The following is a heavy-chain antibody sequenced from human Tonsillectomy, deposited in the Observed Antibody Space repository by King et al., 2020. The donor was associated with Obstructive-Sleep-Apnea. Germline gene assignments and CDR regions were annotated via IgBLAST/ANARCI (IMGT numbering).Heavy chain of an antibody. D-gene: IGHD6-13*01. Sequence: QLQESGPGLVKPSETLSLTCTVSGGSMGTYYWSWIRQPAGRGLEWIGRIYTSGNTNYNPSLKRRLTMSVDTSKNQFSLKLSSVTAADTAVYYCARGSFSAGYWGQGTLVTVSS. J-gene: IGHJ4*02. V-gene: IGHV4-4*07. CDR1: GGSMGTYY. CDR3: ARGSFSAGY. CDR2: IYTSGNT.